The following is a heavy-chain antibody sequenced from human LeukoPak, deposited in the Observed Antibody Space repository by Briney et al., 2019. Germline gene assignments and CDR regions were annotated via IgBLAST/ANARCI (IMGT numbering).Heavy chain of an antibody. CDR1: GYTFDTSS. CDR2: ISPQSGNT. V-gene: IGHV1-18*01. CDR3: TRVRNSNNWWGAFDI. Sequence: ASVKVSCKAFGYTFDTSSITWVRQAPGQRLGWMGWISPQSGNTQYAQGVQGRVTMTTDTSRSTAYMELRSLRPDDTAVYYCTRVRNSNNWWGAFDIWGQGTMVTVS. J-gene: IGHJ3*02. D-gene: IGHD1-1*01.